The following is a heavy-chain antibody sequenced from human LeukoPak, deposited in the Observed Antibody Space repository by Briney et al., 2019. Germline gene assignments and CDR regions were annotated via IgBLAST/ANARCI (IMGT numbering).Heavy chain of an antibody. CDR3: ARSALLWFGEAYSSFDP. V-gene: IGHV1-2*02. Sequence: ASVKVSCKASGYTFTGYYMHWVRQAPGQGLEWMGWINPNSGGTNYAQTFQGRVTMTRDTSISTAYMELSRLRPDDTAVYYCARSALLWFGEAYSSFDPWGQGTLVTVSS. CDR1: GYTFTGYY. J-gene: IGHJ5*02. D-gene: IGHD3-10*01. CDR2: INPNSGGT.